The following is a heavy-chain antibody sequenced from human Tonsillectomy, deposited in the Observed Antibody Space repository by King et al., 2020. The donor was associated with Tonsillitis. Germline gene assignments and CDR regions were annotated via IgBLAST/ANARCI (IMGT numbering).Heavy chain of an antibody. Sequence: VQLVESGGGLVKPGGSLRLSCAASGFTLSDYHMSWISQAPGTGLEWVAYIKSRTSYTNYTDSLKCRFTISRDNAKNSLYLQMNSLRAEDTAVYYCARTYSGYEMYYFDYWGQGTLVTVSS. CDR2: IKSRTSYT. V-gene: IGHV3-11*05. J-gene: IGHJ4*02. CDR3: ARTYSGYEMYYFDY. CDR1: GFTLSDYH. D-gene: IGHD5-12*01.